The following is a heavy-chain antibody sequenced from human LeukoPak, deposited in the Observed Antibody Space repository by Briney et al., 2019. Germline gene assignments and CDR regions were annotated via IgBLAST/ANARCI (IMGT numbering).Heavy chain of an antibody. D-gene: IGHD2-15*01. CDR3: ARAAECSGGSCYYYYGMDV. CDR2: IIPIFGTA. J-gene: IGHJ6*02. CDR1: GGTFSSYA. Sequence: GASVKVSCKASGGTFSSYAISWVRQAPGQGLEWMGGIIPIFGTANYAQKFQGRVTITADESTSTAYMELSSLRSEDTAVYYCARAAECSGGSCYYYYGMDVWGQGTTVTVSS. V-gene: IGHV1-69*13.